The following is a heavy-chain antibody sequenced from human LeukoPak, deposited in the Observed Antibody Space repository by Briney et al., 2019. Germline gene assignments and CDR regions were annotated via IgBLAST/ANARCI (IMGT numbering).Heavy chain of an antibody. V-gene: IGHV4-59*01. J-gene: IGHJ4*02. CDR1: GGYISSDY. Sequence: SETLSLTRTVSGGYISSDYWSWSRQPPGKGLEWIGYIFNSGSTNYNPSLKSRVTISVDTSKNQFSLKLSSVTAADTAVYFCALGDCSSTSCYVFDYWGQGTLVTVSS. CDR3: ALGDCSSTSCYVFDY. D-gene: IGHD2-2*01. CDR2: IFNSGST.